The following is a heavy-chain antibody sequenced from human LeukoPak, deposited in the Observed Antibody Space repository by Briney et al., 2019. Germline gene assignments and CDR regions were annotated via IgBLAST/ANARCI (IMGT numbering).Heavy chain of an antibody. J-gene: IGHJ4*02. CDR3: AKNPFYCSGGSCYSPINFDY. CDR1: GFTFSGYG. Sequence: PGGSLRLSCAASGFTFSGYGMNWVRQAPGKGLEWASYISKAGTTIYYADSVRGRFTMSRDNSKNTVFLQMNSLRAEDTAVYYCAKNPFYCSGGSCYSPINFDYWGQGTLVTVSS. V-gene: IGHV3-48*03. CDR2: ISKAGTTI. D-gene: IGHD2-15*01.